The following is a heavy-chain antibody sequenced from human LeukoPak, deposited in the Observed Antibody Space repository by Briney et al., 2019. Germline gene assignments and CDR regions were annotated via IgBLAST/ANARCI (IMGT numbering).Heavy chain of an antibody. J-gene: IGHJ4*02. D-gene: IGHD1-26*01. Sequence: GGSLRLSCAASGFTFTRHAMNWVRQAPGRGLEWVSFIDIWISPMYYGASVRGRFTISRDNAKNSVFLQMNSLRAEDTAVYYCARDRGDSIVGSDFDSWGQGTLVTVSS. CDR3: ARDRGDSIVGSDFDS. CDR1: GFTFTRHA. CDR2: IDIWISPM. V-gene: IGHV3-48*01.